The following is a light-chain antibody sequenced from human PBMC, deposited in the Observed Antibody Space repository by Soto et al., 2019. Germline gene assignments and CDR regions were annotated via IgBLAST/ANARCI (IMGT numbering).Light chain of an antibody. CDR3: SSYTSSSTLYV. V-gene: IGLV2-14*01. CDR1: SSDVGGYNY. J-gene: IGLJ1*01. Sequence: QSVLTQPASVSVSPGQSITISCTGTSSDVGGYNYASWYQQHPGKAPKLMIYEVSNRPSGVSNRFSGSKSGNTASLTISGLQAEDEADYYCSSYTSSSTLYVFGTGTKVTVL. CDR2: EVS.